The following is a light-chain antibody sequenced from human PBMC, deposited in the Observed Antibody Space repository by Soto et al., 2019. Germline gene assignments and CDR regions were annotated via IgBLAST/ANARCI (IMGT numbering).Light chain of an antibody. Sequence: EIGMTQSPATLSVSPGERDTLSCRTSQSVSTNLAWYQQKPGQAPRLLIYGASTRATGIPARFSGSGSGTEFTLTISSLQSEDFAIYYCQHYSNWPLTFGGGTKVDI. V-gene: IGKV3-15*01. CDR3: QHYSNWPLT. CDR1: QSVSTN. CDR2: GAS. J-gene: IGKJ4*01.